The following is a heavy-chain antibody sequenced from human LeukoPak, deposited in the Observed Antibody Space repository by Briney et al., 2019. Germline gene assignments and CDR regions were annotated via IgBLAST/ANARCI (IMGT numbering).Heavy chain of an antibody. D-gene: IGHD3-10*01. J-gene: IGHJ6*02. Sequence: SETLSLTCTVSGGSISSYCWSWLRQPPGKGLEWIGYIYYSGSTNYNPSLKSRVTISVDTSKNQFSLKLSSVTAADTAVYYCARLPLDYGSGAQALGMDVWGQGTTVTVSS. CDR1: GGSISSYC. CDR2: IYYSGST. CDR3: ARLPLDYGSGAQALGMDV. V-gene: IGHV4-59*08.